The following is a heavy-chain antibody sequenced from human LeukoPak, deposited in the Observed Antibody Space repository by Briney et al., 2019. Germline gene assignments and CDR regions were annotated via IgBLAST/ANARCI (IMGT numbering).Heavy chain of an antibody. CDR1: GGSISSYY. Sequence: PSETLSLTCTVSGGSISSYYWSWIRQPAGTALEWIGRIYTSGTITYNPSLKSRVTMSVDTSKSQFSLKLSSVTAADTAVYYCARDNSINDYGDYVFDYWGQGTLVTVSS. D-gene: IGHD4-17*01. CDR2: IYTSGTI. CDR3: ARDNSINDYGDYVFDY. V-gene: IGHV4-4*07. J-gene: IGHJ4*02.